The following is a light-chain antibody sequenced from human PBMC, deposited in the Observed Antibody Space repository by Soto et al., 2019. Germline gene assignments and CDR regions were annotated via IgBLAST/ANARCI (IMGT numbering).Light chain of an antibody. J-gene: IGKJ3*01. Sequence: DLQMTQSPSSLSASVGDRVTITCRASQSISSYLNWYQQKPGKAPKLLIYAASSLQSGVPSRFSGSGSGTDFTLTISSLQPEDFATYYCQQSYSAPGTFGPGNTVDI. V-gene: IGKV1-39*01. CDR3: QQSYSAPGT. CDR2: AAS. CDR1: QSISSY.